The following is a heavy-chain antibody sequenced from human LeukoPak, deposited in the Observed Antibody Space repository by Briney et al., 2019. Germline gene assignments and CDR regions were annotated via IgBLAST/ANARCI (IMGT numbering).Heavy chain of an antibody. D-gene: IGHD3-22*01. CDR2: IYYSGST. J-gene: IGHJ4*02. Sequence: SETLSLTCTVSGGSISSSSYYWGWIRQPPGKGLEWIGSIYYSGSTYYNPSLKSRVTISVDTSKNQFSLKLSSVTAADTAVYYCARDYRRRGYDSSGYYYSYMGYWGQGTLVTVSS. V-gene: IGHV4-39*07. CDR1: GGSISSSSYY. CDR3: ARDYRRRGYDSSGYYYSYMGY.